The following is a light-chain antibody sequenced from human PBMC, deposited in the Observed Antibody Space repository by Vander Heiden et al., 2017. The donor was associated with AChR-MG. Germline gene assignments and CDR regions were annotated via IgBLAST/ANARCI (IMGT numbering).Light chain of an antibody. V-gene: IGLV1-44*01. CDR2: SNN. CDR1: SSNIGSNS. Sequence: QSVLTQPPSASGTPGHRVTISCSGSSSNIGSNSVSWYQQLPGTAPKLLIYSNNQRPSGVPDRFSGSKSGTSASLAISGLQSEDEADYYCAAWDDSLSGPVFGGGTKLTVL. J-gene: IGLJ2*01. CDR3: AAWDDSLSGPV.